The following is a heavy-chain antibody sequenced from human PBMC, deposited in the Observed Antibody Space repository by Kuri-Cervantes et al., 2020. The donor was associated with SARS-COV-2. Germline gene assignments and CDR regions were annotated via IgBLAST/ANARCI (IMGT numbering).Heavy chain of an antibody. Sequence: GESLKISCAASGFAFSSYSMNWVRQAPGKGLEWVSSISSSSSYIYYADSVKGRFTISRDNAKNSLYLQMNSLRAEDTAVYYCARERYSYGLAWEPFDYWGQGTLVTVSS. CDR2: ISSSSSYI. CDR3: ARERYSYGLAWEPFDY. J-gene: IGHJ4*02. D-gene: IGHD5-18*01. CDR1: GFAFSSYS. V-gene: IGHV3-21*01.